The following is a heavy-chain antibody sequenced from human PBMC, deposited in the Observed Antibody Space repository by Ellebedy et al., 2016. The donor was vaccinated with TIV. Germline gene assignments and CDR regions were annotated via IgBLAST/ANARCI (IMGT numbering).Heavy chain of an antibody. CDR3: TTDFSSSYFFLS. V-gene: IGHV3-15*07. D-gene: IGHD3-22*01. CDR2: VKNKPDGGTT. J-gene: IGHJ4*02. Sequence: GESLKISCAASGFIFSNAWMNLVRQAPGKGLEWVGRVKNKPDGGTTDYATHVKGRFTISRDDSKKILDLQMNSLKTEDTAIYFCTTDFSSSYFFLSWGQGTLVTVSS. CDR1: GFIFSNAW.